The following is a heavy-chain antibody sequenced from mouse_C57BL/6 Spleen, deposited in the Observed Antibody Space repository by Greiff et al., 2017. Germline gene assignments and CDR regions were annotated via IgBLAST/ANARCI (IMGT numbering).Heavy chain of an antibody. CDR2: IYPRDGST. V-gene: IGHV1-85*01. D-gene: IGHD2-1*01. CDR1: GYTFTSYD. J-gene: IGHJ4*01. Sequence: QVQLQQSGPELVKPGASVKLSCKASGYTFTSYDINWVKQRPGQGLEWIGWIYPRDGSTKYNEKFKGKATLTVDTSSSTAYMELHSLTSEDTAVYVCARVGVYYGNYDAMDYWGQGTSVTVSS. CDR3: ARVGVYYGNYDAMDY.